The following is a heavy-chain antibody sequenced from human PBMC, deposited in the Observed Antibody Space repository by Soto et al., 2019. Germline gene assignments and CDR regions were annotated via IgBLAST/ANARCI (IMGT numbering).Heavy chain of an antibody. CDR3: ARRAETNGWNGFGADKYYFDF. D-gene: IGHD1-1*01. Sequence: ASVKVCCKAFGYTFTSYDIYWERQANGQGLEWRGWMNPNTGNSAYAQKFQGRVTVTSDTSINTVHMELSSLRSEDTAVYYCARRAETNGWNGFGADKYYFDFWGQGTLVTVPS. V-gene: IGHV1-8*01. CDR1: GYTFTSYD. CDR2: MNPNTGNS. J-gene: IGHJ4*02.